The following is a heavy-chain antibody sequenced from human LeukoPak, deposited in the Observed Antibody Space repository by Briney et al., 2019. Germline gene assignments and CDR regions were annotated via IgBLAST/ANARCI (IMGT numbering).Heavy chain of an antibody. J-gene: IGHJ4*02. Sequence: GGSLRLSCAASGFSFRDFWMTWVRQAPGKGLEWVDNINQGGNLKYYVDSVKGRFTISRDDAESSLYVQMNNLKDEDTAVYYCARFGSSGWNLENWGQGTLVTVSS. CDR1: GFSFRDFW. D-gene: IGHD6-19*01. CDR2: INQGGNLK. V-gene: IGHV3-7*01. CDR3: ARFGSSGWNLEN.